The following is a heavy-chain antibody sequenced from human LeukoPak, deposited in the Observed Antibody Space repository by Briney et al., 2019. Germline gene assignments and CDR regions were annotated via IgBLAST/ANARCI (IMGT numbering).Heavy chain of an antibody. V-gene: IGHV3-21*01. CDR1: GFTFSSYS. J-gene: IGHJ4*02. Sequence: GGSLRLSCAASGFTFSSYSMNWVRQAPGKGLEWVSSISSSSSYIYYADSVKGRFTISRDNAKNSLYLQMNSLRAEDTAVYYCARVVGDTAMANFDYWGQGTLVTVPS. CDR3: ARVVGDTAMANFDY. CDR2: ISSSSSYI. D-gene: IGHD5-18*01.